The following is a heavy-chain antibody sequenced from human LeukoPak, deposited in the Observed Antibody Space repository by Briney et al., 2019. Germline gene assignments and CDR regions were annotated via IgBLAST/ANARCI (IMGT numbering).Heavy chain of an antibody. V-gene: IGHV4-59*01. J-gene: IGHJ4*02. CDR3: ARGRYFDWFRFDY. CDR2: IYYSGST. D-gene: IGHD3-9*01. Sequence: PSETLSLTCTVSGGSISSYYWSWIRQPPGKGLEWIGYIYYSGSTNYNPSLKSRVTISVDTSKNQFSLKLSSVTAADTAVYYCARGRYFDWFRFDYWGQGTLVTVPS. CDR1: GGSISSYY.